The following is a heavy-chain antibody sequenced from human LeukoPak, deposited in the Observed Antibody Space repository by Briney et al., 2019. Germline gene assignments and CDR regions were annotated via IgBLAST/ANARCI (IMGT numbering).Heavy chain of an antibody. V-gene: IGHV3-30*18. Sequence: PGRSLRLSCAASGFTFSSYGMHWVRQAPGKGLEWVAVISYDGSNKYYADSVKGRFTISRDNSKNTLYLQMNSLRAEDTAVYYCAKDSTVTTGNFDYWSQGTLVTVSS. J-gene: IGHJ4*02. D-gene: IGHD4-17*01. CDR3: AKDSTVTTGNFDY. CDR1: GFTFSSYG. CDR2: ISYDGSNK.